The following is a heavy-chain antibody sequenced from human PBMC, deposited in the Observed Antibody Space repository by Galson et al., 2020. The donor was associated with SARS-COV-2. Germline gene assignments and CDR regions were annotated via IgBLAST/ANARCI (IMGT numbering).Heavy chain of an antibody. Sequence: SETLSLTCTVSGGSISSYYWSWIRQPPGKGLEWIGYIYYSGSTNYNPSLKSRVTISVDTSKNQFSLKLSSVTAADTAVYYCARVCSRKHTIFGVVIPDYFDYWGQGTLVTVSS. CDR3: ARVCSRKHTIFGVVIPDYFDY. D-gene: IGHD3-3*01. J-gene: IGHJ4*02. CDR2: IYYSGST. CDR1: GGSISSYY. V-gene: IGHV4-59*01.